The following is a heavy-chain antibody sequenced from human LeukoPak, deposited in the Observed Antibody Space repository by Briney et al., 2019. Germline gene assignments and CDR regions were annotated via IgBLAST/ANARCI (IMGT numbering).Heavy chain of an antibody. CDR1: GGSISSDY. CDR2: IYYSGST. D-gene: IGHD2-15*01. Sequence: SETLSLTCTVSGGSISSDYWSWIRQPPGKGLEWIGYIYYSGSTNYNPFLKSRVTISLDTSKNQFSLKLSSVTAADTAVYYCARSRYCSGGRCFSDYWGQGTLVTVSS. CDR3: ARSRYCSGGRCFSDY. J-gene: IGHJ4*02. V-gene: IGHV4-59*01.